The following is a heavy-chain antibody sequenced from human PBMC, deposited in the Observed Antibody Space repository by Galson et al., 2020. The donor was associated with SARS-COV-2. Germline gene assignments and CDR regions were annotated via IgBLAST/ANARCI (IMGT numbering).Heavy chain of an antibody. Sequence: PGGSLRLSCAASGFSVSLNYMTWVRQAPGKGLDWVSLINSGETTQYADSVKGRFTISRDKSKNTLYLQMNSLRVDDTAVYYCASGYDPTVRYDSAMDVWGQGTTVTVSS. CDR2: INSGETT. J-gene: IGHJ6*02. CDR3: ASGYDPTVRYDSAMDV. D-gene: IGHD5-12*01. CDR1: GFSVSLNY. V-gene: IGHV3-53*01.